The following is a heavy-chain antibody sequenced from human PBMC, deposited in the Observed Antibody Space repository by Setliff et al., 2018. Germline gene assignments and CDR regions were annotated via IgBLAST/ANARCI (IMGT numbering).Heavy chain of an antibody. J-gene: IGHJ4*02. CDR2: ISPYNGNT. CDR3: ARGPPDFVVVPAAAKFDY. Sequence: ASVKVSCKTSGYSFTNYGINWVRQAPGQGLEWMGWISPYNGNTNYAQKFQDRVILTTDTSTTTVYMELRSLRSDDTAVYYCARGPPDFVVVPAAAKFDYWGQGTPVTVSS. CDR1: GYSFTNYG. D-gene: IGHD2-2*01. V-gene: IGHV1-18*01.